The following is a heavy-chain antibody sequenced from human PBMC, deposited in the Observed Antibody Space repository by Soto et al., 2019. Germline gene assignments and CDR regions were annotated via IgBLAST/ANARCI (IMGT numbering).Heavy chain of an antibody. Sequence: GSLRRSRSAFGFNFGSYWISWGRQSPGKGLEWVANIKLDGSDKYSVDSVKVRFTISRDNAKNSLYLQMNSLRAEDTAVYYCARDRDRYCSSAICHGLGCFDPWGQGTLVTGSS. CDR2: IKLDGSDK. D-gene: IGHD2-2*01. J-gene: IGHJ5*02. V-gene: IGHV3-7*03. CDR3: ARDRDRYCSSAICHGLGCFDP. CDR1: GFNFGSYW.